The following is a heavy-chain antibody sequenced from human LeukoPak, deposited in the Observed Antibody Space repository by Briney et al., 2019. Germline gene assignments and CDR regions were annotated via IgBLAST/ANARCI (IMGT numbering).Heavy chain of an antibody. V-gene: IGHV3-21*01. J-gene: IGHJ3*02. CDR1: GFTFSSYS. CDR3: ARVRIQLFDAFDI. CDR2: ISSRSSYI. Sequence: GGSLRLSCAASGFTFSSYSMNWVRQAPGRGREWHPSISSRSSYIYYADSVKGRFTISRDNAKNSLYLQMNSLRAEDTAVYYCARVRIQLFDAFDIWGQGTMVTVSS. D-gene: IGHD5-18*01.